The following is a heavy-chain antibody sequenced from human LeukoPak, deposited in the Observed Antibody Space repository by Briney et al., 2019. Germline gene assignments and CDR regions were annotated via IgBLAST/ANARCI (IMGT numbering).Heavy chain of an antibody. J-gene: IGHJ4*02. CDR2: IIPIFGAT. CDR3: ARGPLNCSSTSCYAGLDY. D-gene: IGHD2-2*01. V-gene: IGHV1-69*05. Sequence: SVKVSCKASGYTLTSYDINWVRQAPGQGLEWMGGIIPIFGATNYAQKFQGRVTITTDESTSTAYMELSSLRSEDTAVYYCARGPLNCSSTSCYAGLDYWGQGTLVTVSS. CDR1: GYTLTSYD.